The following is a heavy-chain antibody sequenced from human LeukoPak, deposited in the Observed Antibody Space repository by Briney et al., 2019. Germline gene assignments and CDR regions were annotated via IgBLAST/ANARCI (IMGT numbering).Heavy chain of an antibody. CDR2: IYYSGST. CDR1: GGSISSGGYY. J-gene: IGHJ4*02. V-gene: IGHV4-31*03. D-gene: IGHD3-22*01. CDR3: ASYSYYYDSSGYFDY. Sequence: SETLSLTCTVSGGSISSGGYYWSWIRQHPGKGLEWIGYIYYSGSTHYNPSLKSRVTISVDTSKNQFSLKLSSVTAADTAVYYCASYSYYYDSSGYFDYWGQGTLVTVSS.